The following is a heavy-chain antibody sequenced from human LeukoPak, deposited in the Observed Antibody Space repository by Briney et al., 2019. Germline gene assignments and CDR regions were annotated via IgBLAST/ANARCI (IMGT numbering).Heavy chain of an antibody. CDR3: AKEGRSLQTY. V-gene: IGHV3-7*03. CDR2: IKEDGTET. Sequence: GGSLRLSCAASGFTFSSYAMSWVRLAPGKGLEWVANIKEDGTETYYVDSVKGRFAISRDNAKNSLYLQMNSLRVEDTAVYYCAKEGRSLQTYWGQGTLVTVSS. CDR1: GFTFSSYA. J-gene: IGHJ4*02. D-gene: IGHD5-24*01.